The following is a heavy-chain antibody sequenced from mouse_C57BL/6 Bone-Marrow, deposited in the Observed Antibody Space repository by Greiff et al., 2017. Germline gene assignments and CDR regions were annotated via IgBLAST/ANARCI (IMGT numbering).Heavy chain of an antibody. Sequence: VQLQQSGPGLVQPSQSLSITCTVSGFSLTSYGVHWVRQSPGKGLEWLGVIWSGGSTDYNAAFISRLSISKDNPKSQVFFKMNSLQADDTAIYYCARDSSGPYAMDYWGQGTSVTVSS. J-gene: IGHJ4*01. D-gene: IGHD3-2*02. CDR3: ARDSSGPYAMDY. V-gene: IGHV2-2*01. CDR2: IWSGGST. CDR1: GFSLTSYG.